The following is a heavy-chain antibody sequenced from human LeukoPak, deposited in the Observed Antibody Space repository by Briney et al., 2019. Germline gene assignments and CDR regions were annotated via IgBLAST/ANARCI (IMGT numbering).Heavy chain of an antibody. Sequence: GGSLRLSXAASGFTFSDYYMSWIRQAPGKGLEWVSYINYGGNTIYYADSVKGRFTISRDNAKNSLYLQMNSLRVEDTSVYYCARGTAAGGSDAFDIWGRGTMVTVSS. CDR3: ARGTAAGGSDAFDI. V-gene: IGHV3-11*04. CDR2: INYGGNTI. CDR1: GFTFSDYY. J-gene: IGHJ3*02. D-gene: IGHD2-21*02.